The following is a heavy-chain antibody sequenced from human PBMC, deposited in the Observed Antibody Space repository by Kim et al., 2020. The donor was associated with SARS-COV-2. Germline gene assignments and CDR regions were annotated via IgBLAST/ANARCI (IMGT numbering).Heavy chain of an antibody. J-gene: IGHJ6*02. CDR1: GFTFSNAW. CDR3: TTFLPTQIFGVVHPYYYGMDV. D-gene: IGHD3-3*01. V-gene: IGHV3-15*01. Sequence: GGSLRLSCAASGFTFSNAWMSWVRQAPGKGLEWVGRIKSKTDGGTTDYAAPVKGRFTISRDDSKNTLYLQMNSLKTEDTAVYYCTTFLPTQIFGVVHPYYYGMDVWGQGTTVTVSS. CDR2: IKSKTDGGTT.